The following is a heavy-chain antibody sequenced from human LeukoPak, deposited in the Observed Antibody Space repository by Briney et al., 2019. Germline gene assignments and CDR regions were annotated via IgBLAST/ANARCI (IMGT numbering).Heavy chain of an antibody. V-gene: IGHV3-23*01. Sequence: PGGSLRLSCAASGFTFSSYAMSWVRQAPGKGLEWVSAISGSGGSTYYADSVKGRFTISRDNSKNTLYLQMNSLRAEDTAVYYCAKDKPAPRMIVVVCLDYWGQGTLVTVSS. J-gene: IGHJ4*02. CDR2: ISGSGGST. CDR1: GFTFSSYA. D-gene: IGHD3-22*01. CDR3: AKDKPAPRMIVVVCLDY.